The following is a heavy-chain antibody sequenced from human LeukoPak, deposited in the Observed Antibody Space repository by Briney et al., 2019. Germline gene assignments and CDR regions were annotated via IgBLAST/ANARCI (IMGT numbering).Heavy chain of an antibody. J-gene: IGHJ4*02. CDR1: GFTFSSYS. Sequence: PGGSLRLSCAASGFTFSSYSMNWVRQAPGKGLEWVSSISSSSSYIYYADSVKGRFTTSRDNAKNSLYLQMNSLRAEDTAVYYCASIQWQTRGYWGQGTLVTVSS. V-gene: IGHV3-21*01. D-gene: IGHD5-12*01. CDR2: ISSSSSYI. CDR3: ASIQWQTRGY.